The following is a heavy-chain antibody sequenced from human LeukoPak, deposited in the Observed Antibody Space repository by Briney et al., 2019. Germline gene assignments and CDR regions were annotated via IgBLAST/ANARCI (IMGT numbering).Heavy chain of an antibody. CDR3: ALSKQWLANPPGY. J-gene: IGHJ4*02. Sequence: ASVKVSCKVSGYTLTELSMHWVRQAPGKGLEWMGGFDAEDGETIYAQKFQGRVTMTEDTSTDTAYMELSSLRSEDTAVCYCALSKQWLANPPGYWGQGTLVTVSS. CDR2: FDAEDGET. V-gene: IGHV1-24*01. CDR1: GYTLTELS. D-gene: IGHD6-19*01.